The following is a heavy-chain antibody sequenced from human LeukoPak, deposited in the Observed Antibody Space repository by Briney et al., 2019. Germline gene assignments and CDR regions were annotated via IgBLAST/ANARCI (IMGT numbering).Heavy chain of an antibody. J-gene: IGHJ6*02. D-gene: IGHD3-10*01. V-gene: IGHV3-23*01. CDR1: GFTFSSYA. CDR2: ISGSGGST. Sequence: AGGSLRLSCAASGFTFSSYAMSWVRQAPGKGLEWVSAISGSGGSTYYADSVKGRFTISRDNSKNTLYLQMNSLRAEDTAVYYCARDSYGSGSYYSTRNYYYGMDVWGQGTTVTVSS. CDR3: ARDSYGSGSYYSTRNYYYGMDV.